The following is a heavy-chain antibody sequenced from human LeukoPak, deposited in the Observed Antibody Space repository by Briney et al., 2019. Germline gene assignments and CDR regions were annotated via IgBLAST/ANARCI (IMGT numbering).Heavy chain of an antibody. CDR1: GGTFSSYA. CDR3: ARADKIRYSGSYSAFDI. D-gene: IGHD1-26*01. CDR2: IIPILGIA. V-gene: IGHV1-69*04. J-gene: IGHJ3*02. Sequence: ASVKVSCKASGGTFSSYAISWVRQAPGQGLEWMGRIIPILGIANYAQKFQGRVTITADKSTSTAYMELSSLRSEDTAVYYCARADKIRYSGSYSAFDIWGQGTMVTVSS.